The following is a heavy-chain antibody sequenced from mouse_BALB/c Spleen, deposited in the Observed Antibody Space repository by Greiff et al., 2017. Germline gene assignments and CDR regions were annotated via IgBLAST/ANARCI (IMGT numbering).Heavy chain of an antibody. CDR1: GYTFTSYW. CDR3: ARGIYYDYDEFAY. Sequence: QVQLQQPGAELVKPGASVKLSCKASGYTFTSYWMHWVKQRPGQGLEWIGDIYPGSGSTNYNEKFKSKATLTVDTSSSTAYMQLSSLASEDSALYYCARGIYYDYDEFAYWGQGTLVTVSA. CDR2: IYPGSGST. J-gene: IGHJ3*01. D-gene: IGHD2-4*01. V-gene: IGHV1-55*01.